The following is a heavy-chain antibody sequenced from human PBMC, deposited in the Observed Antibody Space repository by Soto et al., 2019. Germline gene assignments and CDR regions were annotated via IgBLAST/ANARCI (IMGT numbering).Heavy chain of an antibody. CDR1: GGSISSGDYY. Sequence: SETLSLTXTVSGGSISSGDYYWSWIRQPPGKGLEWIGYIYYSGSTYYNPSLKSRVTISVDTSKNQFSLKLSSVTAADTAVYYCARDLMGFSPLYYYGMDVWGQGTTVTVSS. CDR2: IYYSGST. CDR3: ARDLMGFSPLYYYGMDV. D-gene: IGHD3-10*01. V-gene: IGHV4-30-4*01. J-gene: IGHJ6*02.